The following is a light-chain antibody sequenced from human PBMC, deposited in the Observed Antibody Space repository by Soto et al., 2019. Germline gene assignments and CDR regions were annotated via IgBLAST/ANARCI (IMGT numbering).Light chain of an antibody. CDR3: CSYAGGGSYV. V-gene: IGLV2-23*01. Sequence: QSALTQPASVSGSPGQTITISCTGSSSDVGSYNLVSWYQQHPGKAPKHMIYEGSKRPSGVSNRFSGSKSGNTASLTSSGLRAEDEADYYCCSYAGGGSYVFGPGTKLTVL. J-gene: IGLJ1*01. CDR2: EGS. CDR1: SSDVGSYNL.